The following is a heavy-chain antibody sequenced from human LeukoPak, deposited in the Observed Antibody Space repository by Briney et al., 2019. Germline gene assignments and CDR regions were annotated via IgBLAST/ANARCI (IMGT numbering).Heavy chain of an antibody. CDR1: GFTFSTYC. J-gene: IGHJ4*02. CDR3: VRDFRTADY. Sequence: QPGGSLTLSCAASGFTFSTYCMHWVRQAPGKGPMWVSRICPDGTVTNYADSVKARFIISRDNARNTVYLQMNSLRVEDTAVYYCVRDFRTADYWGQGTLVTVSS. D-gene: IGHD1-1*01. CDR2: ICPDGTVT. V-gene: IGHV3-74*01.